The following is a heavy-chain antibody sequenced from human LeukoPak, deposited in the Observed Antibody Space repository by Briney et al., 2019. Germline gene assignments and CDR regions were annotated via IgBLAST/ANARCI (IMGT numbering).Heavy chain of an antibody. D-gene: IGHD6-19*01. CDR3: ARDRSGIAVAGHDY. J-gene: IGHJ4*02. CDR1: GFTFSSYS. V-gene: IGHV3-21*01. CDR2: ISSSSSYI. Sequence: GGSLRLSCAASGFTFSSYSMNWVRQAPGKGLEWVSSISSSSSYIYYADSVKGRFTISRDNAKNSLYLQMNSLRAEDTAVYYCARDRSGIAVAGHDYWGQGTLVTVSS.